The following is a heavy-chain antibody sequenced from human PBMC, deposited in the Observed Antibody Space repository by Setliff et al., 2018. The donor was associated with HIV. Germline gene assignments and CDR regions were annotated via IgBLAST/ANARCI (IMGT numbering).Heavy chain of an antibody. J-gene: IGHJ6*03. Sequence: PSETLSLTCTVSGDSISSANYFWNWIRQPAGKGLEWIGHIYTTGRTNYNPSLKSRVTISLDKSKNQVSLELSSVTAADTAVYYCGRTMTYYYLCMDVWGNGTTVTVSS. CDR1: GDSISSANYF. CDR3: GRTMTYYYLCMDV. CDR2: IYTTGRT. V-gene: IGHV4-61*09.